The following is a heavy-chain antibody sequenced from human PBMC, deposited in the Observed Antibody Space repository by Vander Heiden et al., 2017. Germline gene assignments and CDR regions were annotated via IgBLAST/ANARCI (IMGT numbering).Heavy chain of an antibody. CDR3: ARDRGFQATSHAFDI. D-gene: IGHD5-12*01. CDR1: GFTFSGYN. J-gene: IGHJ3*02. Sequence: EVQLVESGGVLFKPGGSLRPSCAPSGFTFSGYNMNWVRQAPGRGLEWVSIISSSSTYIYYADSVKGRFTISRDNAKNSLYLQMNSLTAEDTAVYYCARDRGFQATSHAFDIWGQGTMVTVSS. CDR2: ISSSSTYI. V-gene: IGHV3-21*01.